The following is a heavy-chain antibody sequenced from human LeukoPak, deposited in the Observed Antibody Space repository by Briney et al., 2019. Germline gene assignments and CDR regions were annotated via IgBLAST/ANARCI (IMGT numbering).Heavy chain of an antibody. CDR2: INPNTGGT. CDR1: GYTFTGYY. CDR3: ARVMPVPTTQRAFEI. Sequence: GASVKVSCKASGYTFTGYYMHWVRQAPGQGLEWMGWINPNTGGTNYAQKFQDWVTMTRDPSISTAYMELSRLRSDDTAVYYCARVMPVPTTQRAFEIWGQGTMVTVSS. V-gene: IGHV1-2*04. J-gene: IGHJ3*02. D-gene: IGHD5-12*01.